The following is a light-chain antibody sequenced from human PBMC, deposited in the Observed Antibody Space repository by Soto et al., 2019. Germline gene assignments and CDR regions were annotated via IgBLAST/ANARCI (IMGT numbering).Light chain of an antibody. Sequence: EIVMTQSPATLSASPGESATLSCRASQSVNSNLAWYQQKPGQAPRLLIYGASTRAAGIPARFSGGGSGTEFTRTISSLQSEDFAVYDCQQYSNWPFSFGQGTRLEIK. J-gene: IGKJ5*01. V-gene: IGKV3-15*01. CDR1: QSVNSN. CDR2: GAS. CDR3: QQYSNWPFS.